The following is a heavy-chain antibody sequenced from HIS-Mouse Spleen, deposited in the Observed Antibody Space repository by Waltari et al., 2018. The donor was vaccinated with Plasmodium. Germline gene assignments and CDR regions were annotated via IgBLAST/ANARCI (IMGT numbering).Heavy chain of an antibody. V-gene: IGHV3-30-3*01. CDR2: ISYDGSNK. J-gene: IGHJ4*02. CDR3: ARDRRLAFDY. Sequence: AASGFTFNSYAMHWVRQAPGKGLEWVAVISYDGSNKYYADSVKGRFTISRDNSKNTLYLQMNSLRAEDTAVYYCARDRRLAFDYWGQGTLVTVSS. CDR1: GFTFNSYA. D-gene: IGHD2-15*01.